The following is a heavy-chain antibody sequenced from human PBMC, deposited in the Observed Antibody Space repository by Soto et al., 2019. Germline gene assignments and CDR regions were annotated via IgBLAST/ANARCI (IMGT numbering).Heavy chain of an antibody. CDR1: GYIIKNYW. D-gene: IGHD3-16*01. V-gene: IGHV5-51*01. J-gene: IGHJ4*02. CDR2: IFPDDSDT. Sequence: GESLKISCKASGYIIKNYWIGWVRQMPGQGLEWMGIIFPDDSDTRYSPSFQGHVTISVDKSISTAYVQWSSLKASDSAIYYCVWGGLTSRTFDGRGQGTPVTVSS. CDR3: VWGGLTSRTFDG.